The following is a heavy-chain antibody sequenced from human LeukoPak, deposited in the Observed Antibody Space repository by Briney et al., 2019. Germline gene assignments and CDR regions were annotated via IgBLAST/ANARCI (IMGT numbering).Heavy chain of an antibody. D-gene: IGHD1-26*01. CDR1: GFSFSQYG. CDR3: ARPFPYSGSSFVDY. CDR2: IRYDGNDK. V-gene: IGHV3-30*02. Sequence: GGSLRLSCAASGFSFSQYGMHWVRQAPGKGLEWVAFIRYDGNDKHYADSVKGRFTVSRDNSKNTLYLQMSSVRAEDTAVYYCARPFPYSGSSFVDYWGRGTLVTVSS. J-gene: IGHJ4*02.